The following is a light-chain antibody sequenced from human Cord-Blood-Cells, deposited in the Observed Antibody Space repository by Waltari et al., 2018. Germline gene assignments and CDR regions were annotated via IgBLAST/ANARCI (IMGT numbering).Light chain of an antibody. V-gene: IGLV2-14*01. Sequence: QSALTQPASVSGSPGQSITISCTGTSSDVGGYNYFSWYQQHPGKAPKIIIYDVINRPSGVSNRFSGSKAGNTASLTISGLQAEDEADYYCSSYTSSSTWVFGGGTKLTVL. CDR2: DVI. CDR3: SSYTSSSTWV. CDR1: SSDVGGYNY. J-gene: IGLJ3*02.